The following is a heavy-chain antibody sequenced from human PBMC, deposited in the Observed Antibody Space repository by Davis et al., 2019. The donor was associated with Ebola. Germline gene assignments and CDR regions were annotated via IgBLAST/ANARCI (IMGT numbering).Heavy chain of an antibody. CDR3: ARDSHITGTISLLQAFDM. Sequence: SVNVSCKASVGTFSSYAFSWVRQPPGQGLEWMGGIIPIFGTANYAQKFQGRVTITADKSTSTAYMELSSLRSEDTAVYYCARDSHITGTISLLQAFDMWGLGTMVTVS. CDR1: VGTFSSYA. V-gene: IGHV1-69*06. D-gene: IGHD1-20*01. J-gene: IGHJ3*02. CDR2: IIPIFGTA.